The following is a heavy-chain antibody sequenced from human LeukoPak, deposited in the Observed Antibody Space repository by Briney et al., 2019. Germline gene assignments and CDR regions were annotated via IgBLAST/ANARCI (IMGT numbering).Heavy chain of an antibody. CDR1: GYTFTSYD. D-gene: IGHD3-22*01. CDR3: ARGPPSQRYYYDSSGDYLNY. V-gene: IGHV1-8*03. J-gene: IGHJ4*02. Sequence: ASVKVSCKASGYTFTSYDINWVRQATGQGLEWMGWMNPNCGNTGYAQKSQGRVTITRNTSISTAYMELSSLRSEDTAVYYCARGPPSQRYYYDSSGDYLNYWGQGTLVTVSS. CDR2: MNPNCGNT.